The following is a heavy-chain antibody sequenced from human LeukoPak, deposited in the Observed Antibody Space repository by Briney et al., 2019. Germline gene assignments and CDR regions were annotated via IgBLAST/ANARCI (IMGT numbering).Heavy chain of an antibody. V-gene: IGHV1-58*01. CDR2: IVVGSGNT. CDR1: GFTFTSSA. Sequence: GTSVKVSCKASGFTFTSSAVQWVRQARGQRLEWIGWIVVGSGNTNYAQKFQERVTITRDMSTSTAYMELSSLRSEDTAVYYCAADSASPLYYYYYYMDVWGKGTTVTVSS. D-gene: IGHD3-10*01. J-gene: IGHJ6*03. CDR3: AADSASPLYYYYYYMDV.